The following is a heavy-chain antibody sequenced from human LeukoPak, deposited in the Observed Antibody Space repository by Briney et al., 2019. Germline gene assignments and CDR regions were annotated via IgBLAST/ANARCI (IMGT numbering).Heavy chain of an antibody. Sequence: GGSLRLSCAASEFTFNTYSMNWVRQAPGKGLEWVSSISSSSDYIYYADSVKGRFTISRDSAKNSLYLQMNSLRADDTAVYYCAKDDYGEPGGYFDYWGQGTLVTVSS. CDR2: ISSSSDYI. V-gene: IGHV3-21*01. J-gene: IGHJ4*02. D-gene: IGHD4-17*01. CDR3: AKDDYGEPGGYFDY. CDR1: EFTFNTYS.